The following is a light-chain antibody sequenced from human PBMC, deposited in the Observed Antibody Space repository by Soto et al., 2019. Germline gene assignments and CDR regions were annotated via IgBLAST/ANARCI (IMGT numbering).Light chain of an antibody. Sequence: IQLTQSPATLSASLGDRVTLTCRASQTISRWLAWYQQKPGKAPKLLIYAASNLQSGVPSRSRGSGAGTDFTLTISSLQPEDFETYYCLQDYSYPHTFGQGTRLEIK. CDR1: QTISRW. CDR3: LQDYSYPHT. CDR2: AAS. V-gene: IGKV1-6*01. J-gene: IGKJ5*01.